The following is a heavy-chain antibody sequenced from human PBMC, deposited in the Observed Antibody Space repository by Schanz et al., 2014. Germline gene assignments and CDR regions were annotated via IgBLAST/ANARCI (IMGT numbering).Heavy chain of an antibody. J-gene: IGHJ5*02. V-gene: IGHV1-69*09. CDR1: GYTLSAYS. CDR3: ARGPLGTSP. CDR2: IIPILGIA. Sequence: QVQLVQSGTQVKKPGASVKVSCKASGYTLSAYSLHWVRQAPGQGLEWMGRIIPILGIATYAQKCQGRLTITADKSTSTAYMELSSLRSEDTAVYYCARGPLGTSPWGQGTLVTVSS. D-gene: IGHD5-12*01.